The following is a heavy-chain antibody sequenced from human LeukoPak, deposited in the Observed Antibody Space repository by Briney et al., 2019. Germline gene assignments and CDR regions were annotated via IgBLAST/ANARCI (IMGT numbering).Heavy chain of an antibody. J-gene: IGHJ6*02. Sequence: GASVKVSCKASGYTFTSYGITWVRQAPGQGLEWMGWISAYSANTNYAQNLQGRVTMTRDTSISTAYMELSRLRSDDTAVYYCAGGYCSGGSCYGWAYYYYGMDVWGQGTTVTVSS. CDR3: AGGYCSGGSCYGWAYYYYGMDV. D-gene: IGHD2-15*01. CDR1: GYTFTSYG. V-gene: IGHV1-18*01. CDR2: ISAYSANT.